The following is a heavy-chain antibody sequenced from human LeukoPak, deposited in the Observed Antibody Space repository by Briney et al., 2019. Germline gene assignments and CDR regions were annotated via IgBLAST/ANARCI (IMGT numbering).Heavy chain of an antibody. CDR2: IYYSGST. CDR3: ARVPYGTYDFWSGYWLDWYFDL. Sequence: SETLSLTCTVSGGSISSYYWSWIRQPPGKGLEWIGYIYYSGSTNYNPSLKSRVTISVDTSKNQFSLKLSSVTAADTAVYYCARVPYGTYDFWSGYWLDWYFDLWGRGTLVTVSS. D-gene: IGHD3-3*01. CDR1: GGSISSYY. V-gene: IGHV4-59*01. J-gene: IGHJ2*01.